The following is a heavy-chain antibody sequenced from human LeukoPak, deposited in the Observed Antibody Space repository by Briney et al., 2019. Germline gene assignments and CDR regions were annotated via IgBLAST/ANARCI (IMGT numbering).Heavy chain of an antibody. Sequence: SETLSLTCTVSGGSISSYYWSWIRQPPGKGLEWIGYIYYSGSTNYNPSLRSRVIISVDTSKNQFSLKLSSVTAADTAVYYCARDQGRVGAYAFDTWGQGTMVTVSS. CDR1: GGSISSYY. D-gene: IGHD3-10*01. V-gene: IGHV4-59*01. J-gene: IGHJ3*02. CDR2: IYYSGST. CDR3: ARDQGRVGAYAFDT.